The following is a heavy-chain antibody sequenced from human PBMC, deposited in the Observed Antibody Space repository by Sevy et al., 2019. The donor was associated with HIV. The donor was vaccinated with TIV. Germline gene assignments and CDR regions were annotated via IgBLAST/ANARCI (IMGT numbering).Heavy chain of an antibody. CDR1: GSTFSIYT. D-gene: IGHD1-26*01. V-gene: IGHV3-48*01. J-gene: IGHJ3*02. CDR3: AREIVGGPFDI. CDR2: IVGSSRTI. Sequence: GGSLRLSCAASGSTFSIYTMSWVRQAPGKGLECVSYIVGSSRTIYYADAVKGRFTISSDNAKNSLYLQMNGLRAEDTAVYYWAREIVGGPFDIWGQGTMVTVSS.